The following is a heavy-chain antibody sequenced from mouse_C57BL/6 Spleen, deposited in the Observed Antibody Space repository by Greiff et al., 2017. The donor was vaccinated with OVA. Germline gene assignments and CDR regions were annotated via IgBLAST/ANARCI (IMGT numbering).Heavy chain of an antibody. CDR3: ARGDLYYGNDY. Sequence: VQLQQPGAELVMPGASVKLSCKASGYTFTSYWMHWVKQRPGQGLEWIGEIDPSDSYTNYNQKFKGKSTLTVDKSSSTAYMQLSSLTSEDSAVYYCARGDLYYGNDYWGQGTTLTVSS. D-gene: IGHD2-1*01. J-gene: IGHJ2*01. CDR1: GYTFTSYW. CDR2: IDPSDSYT. V-gene: IGHV1-69*01.